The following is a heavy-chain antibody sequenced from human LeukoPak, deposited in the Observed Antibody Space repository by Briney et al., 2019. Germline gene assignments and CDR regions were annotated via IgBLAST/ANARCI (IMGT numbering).Heavy chain of an antibody. V-gene: IGHV3-30*02. J-gene: IGHJ4*02. Sequence: PGGSLRLSCAASGFIFRNYGMHWVRQAPGKGLEWVAFIRYDGSNKYYADSVKGRFTISRDNSKNTLYLQMNSLRAEDTAVYYCAKDLYGSGSYKLGYWGQGTLVTVSS. CDR3: AKDLYGSGSYKLGY. D-gene: IGHD3-10*01. CDR2: IRYDGSNK. CDR1: GFIFRNYG.